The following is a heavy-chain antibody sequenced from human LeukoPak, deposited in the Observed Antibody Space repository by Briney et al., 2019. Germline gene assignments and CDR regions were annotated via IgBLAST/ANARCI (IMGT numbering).Heavy chain of an antibody. CDR2: INSDGSST. J-gene: IGHJ4*02. CDR3: ARVGVYSASWYHDY. V-gene: IGHV3-74*01. Sequence: GGSLRLSCATSGFILSNYWIHWVRQAPGKGLVWVSHINSDGSSTNYADSVKGRFTITRDNAKNTLYLQMNSLRAEDTAVYYCARVGVYSASWYHDYWGQGTLVIVSS. CDR1: GFILSNYW. D-gene: IGHD6-13*01.